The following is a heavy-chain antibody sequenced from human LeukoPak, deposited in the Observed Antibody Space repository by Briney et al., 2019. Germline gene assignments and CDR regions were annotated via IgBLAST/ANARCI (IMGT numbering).Heavy chain of an antibody. CDR1: GFAFDEHG. D-gene: IGHD2-2*01. Sequence: GGSLRLSCTASGFAFDEHGMTWVRQVPGKGLEWVSGINWSGGSTGYADPLRGRFTISRDNAKNSLYLQMDSLRAEDTALCYCARAPITSPFYFDYWGQGTLVTVSS. V-gene: IGHV3-20*04. CDR3: ARAPITSPFYFDY. J-gene: IGHJ4*02. CDR2: INWSGGST.